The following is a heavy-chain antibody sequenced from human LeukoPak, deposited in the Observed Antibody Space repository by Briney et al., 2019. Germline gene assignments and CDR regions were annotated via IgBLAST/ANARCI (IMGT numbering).Heavy chain of an antibody. CDR2: ICSSSRYI. CDR1: GFTFSSYS. J-gene: IGHJ6*03. D-gene: IGHD3-3*01. V-gene: IGHV3-21*01. Sequence: PGGSLRLSCAVSGFTFSSYSMNWVRQAPGKGLEWVSSICSSSRYIYYADSVKGRFTISRDNTKNSLYLQMNSLRAEDTAVYYCARGVVIIGYYYMDGWGKGTAVAVSS. CDR3: ARGVVIIGYYYMDG.